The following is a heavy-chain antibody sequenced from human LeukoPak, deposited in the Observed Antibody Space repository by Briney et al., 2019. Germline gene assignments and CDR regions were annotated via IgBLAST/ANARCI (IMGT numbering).Heavy chain of an antibody. CDR1: GLTFTNFQ. CDR2: IDSSGSTI. Sequence: GGSLRLSCAASGLTFTNFQMNWVRQAPGKTLEWGSSIDSSGSTIYYGDSVKGRFTISRDNAKNSLDLQMDSLRAEDTAVYYCAPGSLPGGFDHWGQGTLVTVSS. CDR3: APGSLPGGFDH. J-gene: IGHJ4*02. D-gene: IGHD1-14*01. V-gene: IGHV3-48*03.